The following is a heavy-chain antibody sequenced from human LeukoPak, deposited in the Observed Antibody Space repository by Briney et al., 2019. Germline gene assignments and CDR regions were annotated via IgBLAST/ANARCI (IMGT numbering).Heavy chain of an antibody. Sequence: ASVKVSCKASGYTFTGYYMHWVRQAPGQGLEWMGRINPNSGGKNYAQKFQGRVTMTRDTSISTAYMELSRLRSDDTAVYYCARTRITIFGVVSSYFDYWGQGTLVTVSS. J-gene: IGHJ4*02. V-gene: IGHV1-2*06. CDR3: ARTRITIFGVVSSYFDY. D-gene: IGHD3-3*01. CDR1: GYTFTGYY. CDR2: INPNSGGK.